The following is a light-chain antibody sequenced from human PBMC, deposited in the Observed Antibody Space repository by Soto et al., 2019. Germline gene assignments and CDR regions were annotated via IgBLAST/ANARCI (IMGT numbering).Light chain of an antibody. J-gene: IGLJ1*01. CDR3: ASFSSGTILV. Sequence: QSVLTHPAPVSRSPRQSLTIPRTGPRSDIGDPNSIPWYQHSPGKSPRLLIYELNNRPSGVTKRFPGSKSANTASLPTPGLLDVEEADDFCASFSSGTILVFGSGSKVTGL. CDR2: ELN. V-gene: IGLV2-14*01. CDR1: RSDIGDPNS.